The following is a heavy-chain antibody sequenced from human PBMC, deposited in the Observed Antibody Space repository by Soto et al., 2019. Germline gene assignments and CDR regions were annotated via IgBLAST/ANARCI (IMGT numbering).Heavy chain of an antibody. CDR3: ARLQARWFDP. Sequence: SETLSLTCTVPGGSISSYYWSWIRQPPGKGLEWIGYIYYSGSTNYNPSLKSRVTISVDTSKNQFSLKLSSVTAADTAVYYCARLQARWFDPWGQGTLVTVYS. CDR1: GGSISSYY. D-gene: IGHD4-4*01. J-gene: IGHJ5*02. CDR2: IYYSGST. V-gene: IGHV4-59*01.